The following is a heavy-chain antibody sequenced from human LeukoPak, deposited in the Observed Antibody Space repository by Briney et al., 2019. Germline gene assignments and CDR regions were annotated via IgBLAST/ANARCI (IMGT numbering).Heavy chain of an antibody. D-gene: IGHD6-19*01. V-gene: IGHV3-21*01. CDR3: ARWADSSAAMGPNWFDP. J-gene: IGHJ5*02. CDR2: ISSSSSYK. CDR1: GFTFSSYS. Sequence: PGGSLRLSCAASGFTFSSYSMNWVRQAPGKGLEWVSSISSSSSYKYYADSMKGRCTISRDNAKNSPYLQMNSLRAEDTAVYYCARWADSSAAMGPNWFDPWGQGTLVTVSS.